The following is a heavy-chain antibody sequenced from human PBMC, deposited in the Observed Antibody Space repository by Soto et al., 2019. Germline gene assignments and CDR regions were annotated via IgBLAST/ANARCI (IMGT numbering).Heavy chain of an antibody. J-gene: IGHJ5*02. CDR2: IYYSGST. D-gene: IGHD4-17*01. Sequence: QVQLQESGPGLVKPSQTLSLTCTVSGGPISSGGYYWSWIRQHPGKGLEWIGYIYYSGSTYYNPSLKSRVTISADTSKNQFSLKLSSVTAADTAVYYCARDYGGNTGWFDPWGQGTLVTVSS. CDR3: ARDYGGNTGWFDP. V-gene: IGHV4-31*03. CDR1: GGPISSGGYY.